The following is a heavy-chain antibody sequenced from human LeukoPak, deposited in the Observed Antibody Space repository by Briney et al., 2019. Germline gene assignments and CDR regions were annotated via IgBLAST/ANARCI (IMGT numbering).Heavy chain of an antibody. CDR1: GFTFSSYS. CDR2: ISSSSSYI. CDR3: AKAPREWQQLVE. Sequence: KSGGSLRLSCAASGFTFSSYSMNWVRQAPGKGLEWVSSISSSSSYIYYADSVKGRFTISRDNSKNTLYLHINSLRAEDTAVYYCAKAPREWQQLVEWGQGTLVTFSS. V-gene: IGHV3-21*01. D-gene: IGHD6-13*01. J-gene: IGHJ4*02.